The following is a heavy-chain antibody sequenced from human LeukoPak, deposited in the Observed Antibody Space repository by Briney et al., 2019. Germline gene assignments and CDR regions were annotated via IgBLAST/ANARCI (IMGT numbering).Heavy chain of an antibody. Sequence: SETLSLTCTVSGGSISSYYWSWIRQPAGKGLEWIGRIYTSGSTNYNPSLKSRVTISVDTSKNQFSLKLSSVTAADTAVYYCARRKVRGVIASLDDYWGQGTLVTVSS. CDR3: ARRKVRGVIASLDDY. V-gene: IGHV4-4*07. CDR1: GGSISSYY. J-gene: IGHJ4*02. D-gene: IGHD3-10*01. CDR2: IYTSGST.